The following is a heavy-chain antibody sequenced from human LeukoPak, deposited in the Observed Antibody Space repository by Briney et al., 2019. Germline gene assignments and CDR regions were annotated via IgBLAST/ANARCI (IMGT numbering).Heavy chain of an antibody. CDR3: ARPKNGYSYGYKDY. Sequence: GRSLRLSCAASGFTFSSYAMHWVRQAPGKGLEWVAVISYDGSNKYYADSVKGRFTISRDNSKNTLYLQMNSLRAEDTAVYYCARPKNGYSYGYKDYWGQGTLVTASS. CDR1: GFTFSSYA. CDR2: ISYDGSNK. V-gene: IGHV3-30-3*01. D-gene: IGHD5-18*01. J-gene: IGHJ4*02.